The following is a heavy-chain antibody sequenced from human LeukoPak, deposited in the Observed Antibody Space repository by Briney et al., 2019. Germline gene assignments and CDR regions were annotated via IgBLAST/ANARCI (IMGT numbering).Heavy chain of an antibody. CDR1: GGSFSGYY. CDR2: INHSGST. D-gene: IGHD3-16*02. Sequence: SETLSLTCAVYGGSFSGYYWSWIRQPPGKGLEWIGEINHSGSTNYNPSLKSRVTISVDTSKNQFSLKLSSVTAADTAVYYCARGLHYDYAWGSYRSYYFDYWGQGTLVTVSS. J-gene: IGHJ4*02. V-gene: IGHV4-34*01. CDR3: ARGLHYDYAWGSYRSYYFDY.